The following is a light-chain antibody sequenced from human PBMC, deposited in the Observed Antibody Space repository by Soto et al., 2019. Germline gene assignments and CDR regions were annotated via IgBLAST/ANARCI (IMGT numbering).Light chain of an antibody. CDR3: QQYNSYPYT. V-gene: IGKV1-5*01. CDR1: QTIYTW. CDR2: DAS. J-gene: IGKJ5*01. Sequence: DSQLIHSPSTLSTSVGDRVTITCRASQTIYTWLAWYQQKPGRAPKLLIYDASTLESWVPSRFSGSGSGTEFTLTISSLQPDDFATYYCQQYNSYPYTFGQGTRLENK.